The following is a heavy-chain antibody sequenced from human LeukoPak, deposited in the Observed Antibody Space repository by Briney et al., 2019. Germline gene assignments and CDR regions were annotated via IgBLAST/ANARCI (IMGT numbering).Heavy chain of an antibody. J-gene: IGHJ5*02. Sequence: PGGSLRLSCAASGFTFSSYEMNWVRQASGKGLEWVSYISSSGSTIYYADSVKGRFTISRDNAKNSLYLQMNSLRAEDTAVYYCASPGRYCSSTSCYWFDPWGQGTLVTVSS. D-gene: IGHD2-2*01. V-gene: IGHV3-48*03. CDR2: ISSSGSTI. CDR1: GFTFSSYE. CDR3: ASPGRYCSSTSCYWFDP.